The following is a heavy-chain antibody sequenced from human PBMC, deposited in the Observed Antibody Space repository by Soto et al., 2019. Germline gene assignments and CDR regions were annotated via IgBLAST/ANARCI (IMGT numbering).Heavy chain of an antibody. V-gene: IGHV3-23*01. CDR2: ISGSGGTT. J-gene: IGHJ4*02. D-gene: IGHD3-10*01. CDR1: GFTFSSYA. Sequence: GGSLRLSCAASGFTFSSYAISWVRQAPGKGLEWVSLISGSGGTTYYADSVKGRFTISRDNSKNTLYLQMNSLRAEDTAVYYCAKVHGSGNYHNFPDYWGQGTLVTVS. CDR3: AKVHGSGNYHNFPDY.